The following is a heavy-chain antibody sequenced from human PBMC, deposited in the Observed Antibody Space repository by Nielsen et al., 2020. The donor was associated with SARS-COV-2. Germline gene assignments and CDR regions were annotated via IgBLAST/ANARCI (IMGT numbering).Heavy chain of an antibody. D-gene: IGHD3-22*01. Sequence: WVRQAPGQGLEWMGWMNPNSGNTGYAQKFQGRVTMTRNTSISTAYMELSSLRSEDTAVYYCARTADDSSGYYHYYYGMDVWGQGTTVTVSS. CDR3: ARTADDSSGYYHYYYGMDV. J-gene: IGHJ6*02. CDR2: MNPNSGNT. V-gene: IGHV1-8*01.